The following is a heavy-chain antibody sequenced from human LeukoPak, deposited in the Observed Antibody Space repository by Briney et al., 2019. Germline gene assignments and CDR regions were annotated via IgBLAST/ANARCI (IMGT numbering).Heavy chain of an antibody. CDR1: GGSISSYY. CDR2: IYYSGST. CDR3: ARGLTTVVTRFDY. V-gene: IGHV4-59*01. D-gene: IGHD4-23*01. Sequence: PSETLSLTCTVSGGSISSYYWSWIRQPPGKGLEWIGYIYYSGSTNYNPSLKSRVTISVDTSKNQFSLKLSSVTAADTAVYYCARGLTTVVTRFDYWGQGTLVTVSS. J-gene: IGHJ4*02.